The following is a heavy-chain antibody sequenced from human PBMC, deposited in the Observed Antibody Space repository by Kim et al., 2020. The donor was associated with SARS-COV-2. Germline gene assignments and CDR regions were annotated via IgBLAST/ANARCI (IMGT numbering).Heavy chain of an antibody. CDR1: GFTFSSYG. D-gene: IGHD6-19*01. V-gene: IGHV3-30*18. CDR3: AKRFKAVAGGYYYYYIDV. Sequence: GGSLRLSCAASGFTFSSYGMHWVRQAPGKGLEWVAVISYDGSNKYYADSVKGRFTISRDNSKNTLYLQMNSLKAEDTAVYYCAKRFKAVAGGYYYYYIDVWGKGTTVTVSS. CDR2: ISYDGSNK. J-gene: IGHJ6*03.